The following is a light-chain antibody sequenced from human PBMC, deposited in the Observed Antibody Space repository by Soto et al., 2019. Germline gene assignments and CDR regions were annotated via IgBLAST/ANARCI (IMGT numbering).Light chain of an antibody. J-gene: IGKJ1*01. V-gene: IGKV3-11*01. Sequence: EIVLTQSPATLSLSPGERATLSCRASQSVSSYLAWYQQKPGQAPRLLIYDASNRATGIPARFSGSGSGTNFPLPISSLEPEVFVVYYCQQRSNWPRTFGQGTKGDIK. CDR1: QSVSSY. CDR3: QQRSNWPRT. CDR2: DAS.